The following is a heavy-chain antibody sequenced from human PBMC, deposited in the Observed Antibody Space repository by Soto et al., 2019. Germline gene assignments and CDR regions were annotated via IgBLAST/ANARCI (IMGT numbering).Heavy chain of an antibody. V-gene: IGHV3-30*02. CDR3: ANLSVNKYLDT. D-gene: IGHD3-3*01. Sequence: PXGCLRLTCAASGFIFNNYTIHWVRQAPGKGLEWVAFISYDGSDKEYADSVKGRFTISRDNFNNTVYLQMKSLRAEDKAVFYCANLSVNKYLDTWAPGTLVTVSS. CDR2: ISYDGSDK. CDR1: GFIFNNYT. J-gene: IGHJ4*02.